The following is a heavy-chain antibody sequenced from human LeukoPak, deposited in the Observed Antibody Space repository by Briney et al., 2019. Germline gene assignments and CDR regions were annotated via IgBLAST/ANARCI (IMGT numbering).Heavy chain of an antibody. V-gene: IGHV4-61*01. CDR2: IYYSGST. CDR1: GGSVSSGSYY. Sequence: PSETLSLTCTVSGGSVSSGSYYWSWIRQPPGTGLEWIGYIYYSGSTNYNPSLKSRVTISVDTSKNQFSLKLSSVTAADTAVYYCARTETGSYQLLTFSRYYYGMDVWGKGTTVTVSS. CDR3: ARTETGSYQLLTFSRYYYGMDV. J-gene: IGHJ6*04. D-gene: IGHD2-2*01.